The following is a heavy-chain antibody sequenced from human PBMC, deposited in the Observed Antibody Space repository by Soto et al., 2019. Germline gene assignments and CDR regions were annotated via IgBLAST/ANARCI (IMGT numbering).Heavy chain of an antibody. V-gene: IGHV3-21*01. CDR1: GCTFSSDS. J-gene: IGHJ4*02. D-gene: IGHD3-22*01. CDR2: ISSSRSYI. Sequence: GVSLRLSSADSGCTFSSDSMNWVRQAPGEGLEWVSSISSSRSYIYYADSVKGRFTISRDNAKNSLYLQMNSLRDEDTAVYYGARVYLGRYDSSGYYGYWGQGTLVTVSS. CDR3: ARVYLGRYDSSGYYGY.